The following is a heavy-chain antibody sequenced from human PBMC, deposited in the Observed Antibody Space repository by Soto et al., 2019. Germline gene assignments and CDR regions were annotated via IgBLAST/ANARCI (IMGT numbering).Heavy chain of an antibody. V-gene: IGHV1-18*01. J-gene: IGHJ3*02. CDR1: GYTFTSYG. CDR3: ASGYSRGWYDKGDAFDI. Sequence: ASVKVSCKASGYTFTSYGISWVRQAPGQGLEWMGWISAYNGNTNYAQKLQGRVTMTTDTSTSTAYMELRSLRSDDTAVYYCASGYSRGWYDKGDAFDIWGQGKMVTVSS. CDR2: ISAYNGNT. D-gene: IGHD6-19*01.